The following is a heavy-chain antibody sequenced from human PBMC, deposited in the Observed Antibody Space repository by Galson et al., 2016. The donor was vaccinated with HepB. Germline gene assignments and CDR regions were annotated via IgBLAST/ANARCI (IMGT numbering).Heavy chain of an antibody. CDR1: GVSISSNNW. Sequence: SETLSLTCAVSGVSISSNNWWNWVRQSPGKGLEWIGEIYYSGSTYYNPSLKSRVTISVDKSNKQFSLKLDSVTAADTAVYYCARVEGGCSRTSCVFDPWGQGTLVTVSS. CDR3: ARVEGGCSRTSCVFDP. J-gene: IGHJ5*02. CDR2: IYYSGST. D-gene: IGHD2-2*01. V-gene: IGHV4-4*02.